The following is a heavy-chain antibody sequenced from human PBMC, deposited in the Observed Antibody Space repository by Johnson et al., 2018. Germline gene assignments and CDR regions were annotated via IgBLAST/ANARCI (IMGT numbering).Heavy chain of an antibody. CDR3: ARGGHSSGYYSEAFDV. V-gene: IGHV1-46*01. D-gene: IGHD3-22*01. CDR2: LNPSGGST. Sequence: VQLVESGAEVKKPGASVKVSCKASGYTFTSYYMHWVRQAPGQGLEWMGILNPSGGSTSYAQKFQGRVTMTRDTSASTVYMELGSLRSEDTAGYYCARGGHSSGYYSEAFDVWGQGTMVTVSS. CDR1: GYTFTSYY. J-gene: IGHJ3*01.